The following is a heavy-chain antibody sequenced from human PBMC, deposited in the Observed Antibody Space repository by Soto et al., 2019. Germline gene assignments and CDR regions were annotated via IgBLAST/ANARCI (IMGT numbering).Heavy chain of an antibody. V-gene: IGHV1-69*01. CDR3: ARDGGRHSGGIDY. J-gene: IGHJ4*02. D-gene: IGHD1-26*01. CDR2: IIPIFGTA. Sequence: QVQLVQSGAEVKKPGSSVKVSCKASGGTFSSYSINWVRQAPGQGLEWMGEIIPIFGTANYAQKFQGRVTITAAESTSTAYMGLRSLRSEDTDVYYCARDGGRHSGGIDYWGQGTLVTVSS. CDR1: GGTFSSYS.